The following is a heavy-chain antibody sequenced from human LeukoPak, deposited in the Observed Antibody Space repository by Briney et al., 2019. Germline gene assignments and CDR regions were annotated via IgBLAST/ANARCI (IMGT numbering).Heavy chain of an antibody. CDR1: GGTFSSYA. CDR3: ARDGAVVVVAVSHYYYYYGMDV. J-gene: IGHJ6*02. D-gene: IGHD2-15*01. CDR2: IIPIFGAA. Sequence: GASVKVSCKASGGTFSSYAINWVRQAPGQGLEWMGGIIPIFGAANYAQKFQGRVTITADESTSTAYMELSSLRSEDTAVYYCARDGAVVVVAVSHYYYYYGMDVWGQGTTVTVSS. V-gene: IGHV1-69*13.